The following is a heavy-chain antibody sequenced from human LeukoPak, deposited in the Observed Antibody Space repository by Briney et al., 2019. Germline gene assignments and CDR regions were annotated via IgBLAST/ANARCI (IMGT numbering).Heavy chain of an antibody. J-gene: IGHJ4*02. CDR3: ARVQYYYDSSGYPLY. Sequence: PGGSLRLSCAASGFTFSSYWMHWVRHAPGKGLVWVSRINSDGSSTSYADSVKGRFTISRDNAKNTLYLQMNSLRAEDTAVYHCARVQYYYDSSGYPLYWGQGTLVTVSS. D-gene: IGHD3-22*01. V-gene: IGHV3-74*01. CDR1: GFTFSSYW. CDR2: INSDGSST.